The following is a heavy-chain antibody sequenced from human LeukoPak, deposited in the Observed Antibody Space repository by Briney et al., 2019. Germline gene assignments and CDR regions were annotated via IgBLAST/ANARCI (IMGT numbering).Heavy chain of an antibody. Sequence: GGSLRLSCAASGFTFSSYAMHWVRQAPGKGLEWVAVISYDGSNKYYADSVKGRFTISRDNSKNTVYLQMNSLRAEDTGVYYCARDRLEAVTDDDYFDYWGQGTLVTVSS. J-gene: IGHJ4*02. D-gene: IGHD2-21*02. V-gene: IGHV3-30-3*01. CDR3: ARDRLEAVTDDDYFDY. CDR2: ISYDGSNK. CDR1: GFTFSSYA.